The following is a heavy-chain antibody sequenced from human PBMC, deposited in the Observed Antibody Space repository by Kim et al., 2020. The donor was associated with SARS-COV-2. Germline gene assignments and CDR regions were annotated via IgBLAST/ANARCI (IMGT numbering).Heavy chain of an antibody. CDR3: ARGPYYYDSSYLREEPKTFDP. CDR2: INHSGST. CDR1: GGSFSGYY. D-gene: IGHD3-22*01. J-gene: IGHJ5*02. Sequence: SETLSLTCAVYGGSFSGYYWSWIRQPPGKGLEWIGEINHSGSTNYNPSLKSRVTISVDTSKNQFSLKLSSVTAADTAVYYCARGPYYYDSSYLREEPKTFDPWGQGTLVTVSS. V-gene: IGHV4-34*01.